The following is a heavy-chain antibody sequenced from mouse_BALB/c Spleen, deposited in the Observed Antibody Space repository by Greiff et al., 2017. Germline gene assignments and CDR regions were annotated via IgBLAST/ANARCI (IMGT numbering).Heavy chain of an antibody. CDR1: GYAFTSYN. V-gene: IGHV1S135*01. CDR2: IDPYNGGT. J-gene: IGHJ4*01. D-gene: IGHD2-14*01. Sequence: EVQLQQSGPELVQPGASVKVSCTASGYAFTSYNMYWVKQSHGKSLEWIGYIDPYNGGTSYNQKFKGKGTLTVDKSSSTAYMHLNSLTSEDAAVYYCARERDDGAMDYWGQGTSVTVSA. CDR3: ARERDDGAMDY.